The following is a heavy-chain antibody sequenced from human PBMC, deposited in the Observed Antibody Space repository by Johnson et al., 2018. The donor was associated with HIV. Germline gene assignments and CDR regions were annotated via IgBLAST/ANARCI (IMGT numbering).Heavy chain of an antibody. CDR2: INWNRGRK. Sequence: VQLVESGGGVVRPGASLRLSCTVSGFRFDDYGMSWVRRAPGKGLEWIYTINWNRGRKGYEHSMKGRFTISRDNATNSLDMKMDSLRPEDTALYYCVRGGLGYQNFHDRFDVWGQGTVVTVSS. CDR1: GFRFDDYG. J-gene: IGHJ3*01. CDR3: VRGGLGYQNFHDRFDV. V-gene: IGHV3-20*04. D-gene: IGHD3-16*02.